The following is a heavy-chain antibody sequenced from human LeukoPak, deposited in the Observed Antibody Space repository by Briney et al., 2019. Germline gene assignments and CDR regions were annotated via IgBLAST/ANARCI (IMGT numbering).Heavy chain of an antibody. CDR1: GYTFTSYG. CDR3: ARDPTTVVTLGGSY. Sequence: ASVKVSCKASGYTFTSYGISWVRQAPGQGLEWMGWISAYNGNTNYAQKLQGRVTMTTDTSTSTAYMELRSLRSDDTAVYYCARDPTTVVTLGGSYWGQGTLVTVSS. J-gene: IGHJ4*02. V-gene: IGHV1-18*01. CDR2: ISAYNGNT. D-gene: IGHD4-23*01.